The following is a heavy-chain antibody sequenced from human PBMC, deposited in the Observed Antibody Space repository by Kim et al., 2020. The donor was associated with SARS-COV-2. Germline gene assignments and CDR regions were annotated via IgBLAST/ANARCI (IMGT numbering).Heavy chain of an antibody. V-gene: IGHV3-30*04. J-gene: IGHJ4*03. CDR1: GFTFSSYA. Sequence: GGSLRLSCAASGFTFSSYAMHWVRQAPGKGLEWVAVISYDGSNKYYADSVKGRFTISRDNSKNTLYLQMNSLRAEDTAVYYCATGVITNPHTGYFDYWG. CDR2: ISYDGSNK. CDR3: ATGVITNPHTGYFDY. D-gene: IGHD3-22*01.